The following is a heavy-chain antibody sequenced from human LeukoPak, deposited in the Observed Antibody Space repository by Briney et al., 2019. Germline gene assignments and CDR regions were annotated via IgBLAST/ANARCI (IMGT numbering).Heavy chain of an antibody. D-gene: IGHD5-12*01. CDR1: GYTFTIYY. V-gene: IGHV1-46*01. J-gene: IGHJ4*02. Sequence: GASVKVSCKASGYTFTIYYMHWVRQAPGQGLEWMGIINPSGGSTSYAQKFQGRVTMTRDTSTSTVYMELSSLRSEDTAVYYCARDQGGYGLFDYWGRGTLVTVSS. CDR3: ARDQGGYGLFDY. CDR2: INPSGGST.